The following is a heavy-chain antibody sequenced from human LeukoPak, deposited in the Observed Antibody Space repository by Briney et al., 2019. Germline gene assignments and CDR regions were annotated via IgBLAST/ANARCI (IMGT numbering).Heavy chain of an antibody. D-gene: IGHD3-22*01. CDR1: GFTFSSYA. CDR3: AKVDSSGYSWDAFDI. Sequence: GGSLRLSCVVSGFTFSSYAMSWVRQAPGKGLEWVSAISGSGGSTYYADSVKGRFTISRDNSKNTLYLQMNSLRAEDTAVYYCAKVDSSGYSWDAFDIWGQGTMVTVSS. J-gene: IGHJ3*02. V-gene: IGHV3-23*01. CDR2: ISGSGGST.